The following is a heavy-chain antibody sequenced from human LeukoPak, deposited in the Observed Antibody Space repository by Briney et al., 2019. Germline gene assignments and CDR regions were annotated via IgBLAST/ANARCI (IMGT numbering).Heavy chain of an antibody. Sequence: GSLGLSCAASRFTFSSYEMNWVRQAPGKGLEWVSYISSSGSTIYYADSVKGRFTISRDNAKNSLYLQMNSLRAEDTAVYYCAELGITMIGGVWGKGTTVTISS. J-gene: IGHJ6*04. D-gene: IGHD3-10*02. V-gene: IGHV3-48*03. CDR3: AELGITMIGGV. CDR2: ISSSGSTI. CDR1: RFTFSSYE.